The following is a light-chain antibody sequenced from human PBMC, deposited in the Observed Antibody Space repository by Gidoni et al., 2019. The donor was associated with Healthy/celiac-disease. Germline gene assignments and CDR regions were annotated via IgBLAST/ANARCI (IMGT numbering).Light chain of an antibody. V-gene: IGKV1-39*01. CDR1: QRIRNY. CDR3: QQSYSTLTWT. J-gene: IGKJ1*01. CDR2: AAS. Sequence: DIQMTQSPSSLSASVGDRVTITCRASQRIRNYLNWYQQKPGKAPKLLIYAASILESGVPSRVSGSGSGTDFTFTISSLQPEDIATYYCQQSYSTLTWTFGQGTKVEIK.